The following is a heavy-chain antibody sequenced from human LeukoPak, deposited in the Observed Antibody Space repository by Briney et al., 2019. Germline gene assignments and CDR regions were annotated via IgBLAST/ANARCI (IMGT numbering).Heavy chain of an antibody. CDR2: IVPIFGTA. D-gene: IGHD3-10*01. Sequence: GASVKVSCKASGGTFSSYAISWVRQAPGQGLEWMGGIVPIFGTANYAQKFQGRVTITTDESTSTAYMELSSLRSEDTAVYYCASPPGLHYYGSAHYFDYWGQGTLVTVSS. CDR1: GGTFSSYA. J-gene: IGHJ4*02. V-gene: IGHV1-69*05. CDR3: ASPPGLHYYGSAHYFDY.